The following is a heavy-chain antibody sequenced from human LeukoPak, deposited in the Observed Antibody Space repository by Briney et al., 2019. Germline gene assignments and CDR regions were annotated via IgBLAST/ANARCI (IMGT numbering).Heavy chain of an antibody. CDR2: INRSGDST. CDR3: AREGSGYFDY. V-gene: IGHV3-23*01. CDR1: GFTFYSYG. J-gene: IGHJ4*02. Sequence: GGSLRLSCAASGFTFYSYGMNWVRQAPGKGLEWVSGINRSGDSTSYADSVKGRFTISRDNSKNTLYLQMNSLRAEDTAVYYCAREGSGYFDYWGQGTLVTVSS. D-gene: IGHD1-26*01.